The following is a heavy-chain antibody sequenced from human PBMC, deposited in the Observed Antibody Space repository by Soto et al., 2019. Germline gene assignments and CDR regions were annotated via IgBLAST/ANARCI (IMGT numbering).Heavy chain of an antibody. Sequence: EVQLLESGGGFVQPGGSLRLSCAASGFTFTNYALSWVRQAPGKGLEWVSTIGGGSGSTSYADSVKGRFSISRENSKNILYLQMSSLRAEDTALYSCATRMYSTSWYYFVSWGQGTLVTVSS. V-gene: IGHV3-23*01. CDR2: IGGGSGST. CDR1: GFTFTNYA. J-gene: IGHJ4*02. D-gene: IGHD6-13*01. CDR3: ATRMYSTSWYYFVS.